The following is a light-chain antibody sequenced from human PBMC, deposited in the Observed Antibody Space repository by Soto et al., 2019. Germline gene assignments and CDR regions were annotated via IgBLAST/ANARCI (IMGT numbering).Light chain of an antibody. J-gene: IGLJ1*01. CDR1: SSDVGGYNY. V-gene: IGLV2-14*01. CDR2: DVS. Sequence: QSALTQPDSVSGSPLRSITISCTGTSSDVGGYNYVSWYQQHPGKAPKLMIYDVSNRPSGVSNRFSGSKSGNTASLTISGLQAEDEADYYCSSYTSSSTRVFGTGTKVTVL. CDR3: SSYTSSSTRV.